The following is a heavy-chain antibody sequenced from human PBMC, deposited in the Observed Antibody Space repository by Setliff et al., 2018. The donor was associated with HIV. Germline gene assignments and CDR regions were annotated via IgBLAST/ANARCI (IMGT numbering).Heavy chain of an antibody. CDR1: GASISSGGYY. D-gene: IGHD6-19*01. CDR2: IHTSGTT. Sequence: SETLSLTCTVSGASISSGGYYWSWIRQPAGKGLEWIGRIHTSGTTNYNPSLQSRVTISVDTSKNQFSLKLSSVTAADTAVYYCARRLFGAVAGTYGMDVWGQGTTVTVSS. J-gene: IGHJ6*02. CDR3: ARRLFGAVAGTYGMDV. V-gene: IGHV4-61*02.